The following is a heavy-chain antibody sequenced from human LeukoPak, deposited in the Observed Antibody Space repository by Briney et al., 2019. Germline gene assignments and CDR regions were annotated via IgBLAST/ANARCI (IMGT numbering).Heavy chain of an antibody. V-gene: IGHV4-34*01. CDR1: GVSFSGYY. D-gene: IGHD2-2*01. CDR2: INHSGST. J-gene: IGHJ5*02. CDR3: ARGRVVPAARASSWFDP. Sequence: PSETLSLTCAVYGVSFSGYYWSWIRQPPGKGLEWIGEINHSGSTNYNPSLKSRVTISVDTSKNQFSLKLSSVTAADTAVYYCARGRVVPAARASSWFDPWGQGTLVTVSS.